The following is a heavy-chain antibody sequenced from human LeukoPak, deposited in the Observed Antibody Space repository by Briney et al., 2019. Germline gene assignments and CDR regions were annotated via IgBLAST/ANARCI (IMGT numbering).Heavy chain of an antibody. CDR3: ASLGRLRS. CDR1: GFTFSSYW. CDR2: IDPDGSGI. J-gene: IGHJ5*02. V-gene: IGHV3-74*01. Sequence: GGSLRLSCAASGFTFSSYWMHWVRQAPGKGLVWVSRIDPDGSGIRYADSVRGRFTISRDNAKNTLYLEMNSLRAEDTAVYYCASLGRLRSWGQGTLVTVSS. D-gene: IGHD3-3*01.